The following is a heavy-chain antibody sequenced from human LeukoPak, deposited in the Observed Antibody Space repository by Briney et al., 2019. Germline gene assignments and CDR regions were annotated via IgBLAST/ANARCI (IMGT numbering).Heavy chain of an antibody. CDR2: IKSKTSGGTT. D-gene: IGHD5-18*01. Sequence: PGGSLRLSCAASRFTFSNAWMSRVRQAPGQGLEWVGRIKSKTSGGTTDYAAPVKGRFAISREDSKNTLYLQMNSLKTEDAAVYYCTTEGYTYGYHSFDIWGQGTMVTVSS. CDR1: RFTFSNAW. V-gene: IGHV3-15*01. CDR3: TTEGYTYGYHSFDI. J-gene: IGHJ3*02.